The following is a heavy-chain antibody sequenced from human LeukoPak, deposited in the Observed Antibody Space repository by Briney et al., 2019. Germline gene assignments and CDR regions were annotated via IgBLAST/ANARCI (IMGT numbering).Heavy chain of an antibody. J-gene: IGHJ5*02. CDR1: GGSISSYY. Sequence: SETLSLTCTVSGGSISSYYWSWIRQPAGKGLEWIGRIYTSGSTNYNPSLKSRVTMSVDTSKTQFSLKLSSVTAADTAVYYCAGVWYDSSPPRFDPWGQGTLVTVSS. CDR2: IYTSGST. D-gene: IGHD3-22*01. V-gene: IGHV4-4*07. CDR3: AGVWYDSSPPRFDP.